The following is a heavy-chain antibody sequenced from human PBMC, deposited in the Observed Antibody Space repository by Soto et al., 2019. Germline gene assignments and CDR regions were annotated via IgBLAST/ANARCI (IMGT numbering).Heavy chain of an antibody. J-gene: IGHJ3*02. CDR1: GFTVSSNY. CDR2: IYSGGST. D-gene: IGHD6-13*01. CDR3: ARVYGSSWNDAFDI. Sequence: EVQLVESGGGLVQPGGSLRLSCAASGFTVSSNYMSWVRQAPVKGLEWVSVIYSGGSTYYADSVKGRFTISRDNSKNTLYLQMNSLRAEDTAVYYCARVYGSSWNDAFDIWGQGTMVTVSS. V-gene: IGHV3-66*01.